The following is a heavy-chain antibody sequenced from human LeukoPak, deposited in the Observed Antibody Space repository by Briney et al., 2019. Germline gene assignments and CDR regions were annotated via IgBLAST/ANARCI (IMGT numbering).Heavy chain of an antibody. CDR3: AKMNVLTGYYTPNFDF. CDR1: GFTFSYYG. V-gene: IGHV3-33*06. D-gene: IGHD3-9*01. J-gene: IGHJ4*02. CDR2: IWYDGSNK. Sequence: PGGSLRLSCAASGFTFSYYGMHWVRQAPGKGLEWVAVIWYDGSNKYYADSVKGRFTISRDNSKNTLYLQMSSLSAEDTAVYYCAKMNVLTGYYTPNFDFWGQGTLVTVSS.